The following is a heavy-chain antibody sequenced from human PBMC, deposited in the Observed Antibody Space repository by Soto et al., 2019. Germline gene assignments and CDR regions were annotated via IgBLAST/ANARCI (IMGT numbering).Heavy chain of an antibody. D-gene: IGHD1-1*01. J-gene: IGHJ6*02. CDR1: GGTFSKYA. CDR3: ARPHRVGNSSSGMAV. Sequence: QVQLVQSGAEMQQPGASVRVSCKASGGTFSKYAFSWVRQAPGQGLEWLGGTIPMFGTPNYAQKFQGRVASPAGDSTPRFNMGLTTLTSEAPAVYFCARPHRVGNSSSGMAVWGQGPRSPSP. CDR2: TIPMFGTP. V-gene: IGHV1-69*01.